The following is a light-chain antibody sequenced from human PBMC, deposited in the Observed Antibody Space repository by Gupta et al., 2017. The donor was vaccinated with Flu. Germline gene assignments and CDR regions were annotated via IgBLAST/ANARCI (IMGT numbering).Light chain of an antibody. Sequence: VLTQSPSASASLGASVKLTCSLSSGLTTYAIAWHQQQPEKGPRFLMKVNRDGSHIKGDETPARFSGSSSGAERYLTISSLQSEDEADYYCQTWGTGIPWVFGGGTKLTVL. V-gene: IGLV4-69*01. J-gene: IGLJ3*02. CDR2: VNRDGSH. CDR3: QTWGTGIPWV. CDR1: SGLTTYA.